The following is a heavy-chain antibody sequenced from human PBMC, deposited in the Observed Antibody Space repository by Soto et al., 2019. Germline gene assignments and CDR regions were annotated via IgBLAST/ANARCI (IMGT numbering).Heavy chain of an antibody. J-gene: IGHJ4*02. CDR2: IYFDGITT. CDR3: ARGGAMGVDY. CDR1: GYTFR. V-gene: IGHV3-74*01. D-gene: IGHD1-26*01. Sequence: PGGSLRLSCAASGYTFRLRLAPGKGLVWVSRIYFDGITTNYADSVKGRLTVSRDNAKNTVYLHVNTLRDEDTAVYYCARGGAMGVDYWGQGTLVTVSS.